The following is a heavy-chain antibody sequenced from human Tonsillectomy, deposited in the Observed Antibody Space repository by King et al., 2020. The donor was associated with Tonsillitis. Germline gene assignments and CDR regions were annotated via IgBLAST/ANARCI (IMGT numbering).Heavy chain of an antibody. J-gene: IGHJ2*01. V-gene: IGHV4-34*01. Sequence: VQLPQWGAGLLKPSETLSLTCAVHAGSFSDYYWSWIRQPPGKGLEWIGEVNHSGSTNYNPSLKSRVTISVDTPKNQFSLNLSSVTAADTAVYYCARVLVGAYSYGFRSWYFDLWGRGTLVTVSS. CDR1: AGSFSDYY. CDR3: ARVLVGAYSYGFRSWYFDL. CDR2: VNHSGST. D-gene: IGHD5-18*01.